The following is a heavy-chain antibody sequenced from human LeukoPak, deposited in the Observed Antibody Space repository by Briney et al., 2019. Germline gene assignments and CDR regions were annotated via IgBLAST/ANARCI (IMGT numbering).Heavy chain of an antibody. Sequence: PGRSLRLSCAASGFTFDDYAMHWVRQAPGKGLEWVSGISWNSGSIGYADSVKGRFTISRDNAKNSLYLQMNSLRAEDTALYYCAKDVPPFAYGAFDIWGQGTMVTVSS. V-gene: IGHV3-9*01. CDR3: AKDVPPFAYGAFDI. CDR1: GFTFDDYA. CDR2: ISWNSGSI. J-gene: IGHJ3*02. D-gene: IGHD2-21*01.